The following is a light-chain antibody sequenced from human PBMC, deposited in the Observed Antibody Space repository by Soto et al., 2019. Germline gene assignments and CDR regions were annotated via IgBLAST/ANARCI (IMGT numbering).Light chain of an antibody. CDR2: GAS. CDR1: QSISSNY. V-gene: IGKV3-20*01. CDR3: QQYGSSPRT. Sequence: EIVLTQSPGTLSLSPGERATLSCRASQSISSNYLAWYQQKPGQAPRLLIYGASSRATGIPGRFRGSGSGTDFSLIISRLEPEDFAVYYCQQYGSSPRTFGQGTKMEIK. J-gene: IGKJ1*01.